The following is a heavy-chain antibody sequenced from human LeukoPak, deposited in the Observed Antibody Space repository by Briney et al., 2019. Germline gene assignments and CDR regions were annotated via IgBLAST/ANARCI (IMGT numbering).Heavy chain of an antibody. CDR3: ARVRSAAAGPLDY. CDR2: INHDATEK. V-gene: IGHV3-7*01. CDR1: GFSFDSYW. Sequence: PGGSLRLSCVASGFSFDSYWMNWFRQAPGRGLEWVANINHDATEKYYVDSVKGRFTISRDNAKKSLYLQMNRLRADDTAVYHCARVRSAAAGPLDYWGQGTLVTVSS. D-gene: IGHD6-13*01. J-gene: IGHJ4*02.